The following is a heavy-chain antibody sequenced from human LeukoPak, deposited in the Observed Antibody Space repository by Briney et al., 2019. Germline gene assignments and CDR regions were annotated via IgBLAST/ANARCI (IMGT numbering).Heavy chain of an antibody. CDR3: SRSGGSTVAAPDY. V-gene: IGHV6-1*01. J-gene: IGHJ4*02. CDR2: TYYRSKWYY. CDR1: GDSVSSNTAA. D-gene: IGHD4-23*01. Sequence: SQTLSLTCAISGDSVSSNTAAWNWIRQSPSGGLEWLGRTYYRSKWYYDYAVSVKSRITINPDTSKNQFSLQLNSVTPEDTAVYYCSRSGGSTVAAPDYWGQGTLVTVSS.